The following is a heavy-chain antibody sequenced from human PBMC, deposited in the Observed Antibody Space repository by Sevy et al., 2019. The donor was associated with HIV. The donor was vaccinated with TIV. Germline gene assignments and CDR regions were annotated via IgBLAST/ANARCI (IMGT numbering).Heavy chain of an antibody. CDR2: MNPNSGNT. Sequence: ASVKVSCKASGYTFTSYDINWVRQATGQGLEWMGWMNPNSGNTGYAQKFQGRVTMTRNTSISTAYMELSSLRYEDTAGYYCARDYYYGSGSYPSQYYYYGMDVWGQGTTVTVSS. D-gene: IGHD3-10*01. V-gene: IGHV1-8*01. CDR3: ARDYYYGSGSYPSQYYYYGMDV. J-gene: IGHJ6*02. CDR1: GYTFTSYD.